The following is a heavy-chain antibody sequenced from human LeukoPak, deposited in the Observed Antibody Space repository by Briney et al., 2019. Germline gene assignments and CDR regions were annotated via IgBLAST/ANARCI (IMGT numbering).Heavy chain of an antibody. J-gene: IGHJ4*02. Sequence: GGSLRLSCAASGFTVSTNYMSWVRQAPGKGLEWVSVIYSGGRTYYADSEKGRFTISRDNSKHTLYLQMNSLRAEDTAVYYCARESNSGYYLSYWGQGTLVTVSS. CDR2: IYSGGRT. CDR3: ARESNSGYYLSY. CDR1: GFTVSTNY. D-gene: IGHD3-22*01. V-gene: IGHV3-66*01.